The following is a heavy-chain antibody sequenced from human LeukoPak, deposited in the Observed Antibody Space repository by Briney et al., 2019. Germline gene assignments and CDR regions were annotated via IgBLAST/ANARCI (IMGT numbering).Heavy chain of an antibody. CDR1: GYTFTGYY. D-gene: IGHD3-16*02. CDR3: ARAVVYYYYGMDV. Sequence: ASVTVSCTASGYTFTGYYMHWVRQAPGQGLEWLGWINPNSGGTNYAQKFQGRVTMTRDTSISTAYMELSRLRSDDTAVYYCARAVVYYYYGMDVWGQGTTVTVSS. V-gene: IGHV1-2*02. CDR2: INPNSGGT. J-gene: IGHJ6*02.